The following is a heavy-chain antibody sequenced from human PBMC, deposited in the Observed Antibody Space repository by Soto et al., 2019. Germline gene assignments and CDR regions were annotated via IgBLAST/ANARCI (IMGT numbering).Heavy chain of an antibody. CDR3: ARGGGYDSFDF. CDR1: GGSTSSDNY. Sequence: SETLSLTCTVSGGSTSSDNYWSWIRQPPGKGLEWIGHIYYSGNTDYNPSLKSRLAISIDTSKNQFSLKLSSVTATDTAVYYCARGGGYDSFDFWGQGIQVTSPQ. D-gene: IGHD2-15*01. V-gene: IGHV4-30-4*01. J-gene: IGHJ4*02. CDR2: IYYSGNT.